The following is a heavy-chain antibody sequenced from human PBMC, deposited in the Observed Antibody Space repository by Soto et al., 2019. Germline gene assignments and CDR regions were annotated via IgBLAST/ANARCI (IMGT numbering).Heavy chain of an antibody. Sequence: GGSLRLSCAASGFTFSSYDMHWVRQATGKGLEWVSAIGTAGDPYYPGSVKGQFTISRENAKNSLYLQMNSLRAGDTAVYYCARGISSSSWDAFDIWGQGTMVTVSS. V-gene: IGHV3-13*05. D-gene: IGHD6-13*01. CDR2: IGTAGDP. J-gene: IGHJ3*02. CDR1: GFTFSSYD. CDR3: ARGISSSSWDAFDI.